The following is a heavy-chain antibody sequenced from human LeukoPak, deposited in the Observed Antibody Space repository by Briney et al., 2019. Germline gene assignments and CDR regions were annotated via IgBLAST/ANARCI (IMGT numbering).Heavy chain of an antibody. V-gene: IGHV1-18*01. D-gene: IGHD5-18*01. J-gene: IGHJ4*02. Sequence: ASVKVSCKASGYTFTSYGISWVAQAPGQGLEWMGWIGAYNGNTNHAKKLQCRVTTTKDTSPSTAYMALRRLRSHDPAVSYFARERAGYSCGIDYWGQGTLVTVSS. CDR3: ARERAGYSCGIDY. CDR1: GYTFTSYG. CDR2: IGAYNGNT.